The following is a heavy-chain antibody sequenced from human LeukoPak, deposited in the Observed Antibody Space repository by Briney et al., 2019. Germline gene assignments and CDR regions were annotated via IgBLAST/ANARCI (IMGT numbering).Heavy chain of an antibody. Sequence: GGSLRLSCAASGFTFRNYAMHWVRQAPGKGLEWVAFISYDGNDKYYADSVKGRFTISRDNSKNTLYLQMNSLRAEDTAVYYCAKDEPGSHSPSDYWGQGTLVTVSS. D-gene: IGHD3-10*01. CDR2: ISYDGNDK. CDR3: AKDEPGSHSPSDY. CDR1: GFTFRNYA. J-gene: IGHJ4*02. V-gene: IGHV3-30*18.